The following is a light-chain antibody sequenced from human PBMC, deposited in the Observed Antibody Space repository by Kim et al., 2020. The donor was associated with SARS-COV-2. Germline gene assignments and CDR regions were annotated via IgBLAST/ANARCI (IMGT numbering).Light chain of an antibody. Sequence: SPGERATLSCRASQSVSSNLAWYQQKPGQPPRLLIYGAFTRAAGTPTRFSGSGSGTEFTLTISSLQSEDFAVYYCQHYNNWPPWTFGQGTKVDIK. CDR3: QHYNNWPPWT. CDR1: QSVSSN. V-gene: IGKV3-15*01. CDR2: GAF. J-gene: IGKJ1*01.